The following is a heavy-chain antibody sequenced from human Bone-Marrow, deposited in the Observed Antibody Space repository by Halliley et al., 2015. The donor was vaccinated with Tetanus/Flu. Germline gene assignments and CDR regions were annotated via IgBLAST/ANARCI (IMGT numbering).Heavy chain of an antibody. D-gene: IGHD2-2*03. CDR1: GFTFSSYW. Sequence: CAASGFTFSSYWMHWVRQAPGKGLVWVSRISTDGTSFSHADAVRGRFTISRDNAKNTLFLQMDNLRAEDTAVYYCVRVGNMEIVNYFDAWGQGNLVTVSS. CDR2: ISTDGTSF. J-gene: IGHJ4*02. V-gene: IGHV3-74*01. CDR3: VRVGNMEIVNYFDA.